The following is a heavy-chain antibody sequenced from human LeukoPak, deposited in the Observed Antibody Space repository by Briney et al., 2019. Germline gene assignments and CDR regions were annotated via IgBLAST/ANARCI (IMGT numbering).Heavy chain of an antibody. J-gene: IGHJ4*02. V-gene: IGHV5-51*01. Sequence: GESLKISCKGSGYTFTSYWIGWVRQPPGKGLEWMGIIDPGVSDTRYSPSFQGQVTISADKSISTSSLQWSSLKPSDTAMYYCARSPYSGRYSYFDYWGQGTLVTVSS. CDR1: GYTFTSYW. CDR2: IDPGVSDT. CDR3: ARSPYSGRYSYFDY. D-gene: IGHD1-26*01.